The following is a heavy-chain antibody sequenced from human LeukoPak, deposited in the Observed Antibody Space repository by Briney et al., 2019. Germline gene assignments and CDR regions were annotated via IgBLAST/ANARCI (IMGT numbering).Heavy chain of an antibody. CDR2: IKQDGSEK. CDR1: GFTFSSYW. D-gene: IGHD1-26*01. J-gene: IGHJ4*02. CDR3: AREPFGEWELHLDY. Sequence: PGGSLRLSCAASGFTFSSYWMSWVRQAPGKGLEWVANIKQDGSEKYYVDSVKGRFTISRDNAKNSLYLQMNSLRAEDTAVYYCAREPFGEWELHLDYWGQGTLVTVSS. V-gene: IGHV3-7*01.